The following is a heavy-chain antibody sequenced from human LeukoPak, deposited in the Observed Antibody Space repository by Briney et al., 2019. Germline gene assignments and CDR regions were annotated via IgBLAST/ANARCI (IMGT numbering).Heavy chain of an antibody. Sequence: GGSLRLSCAASGFTFSSYSMNWVRQAPGKGLEWLSYISSSSRTIYYADSVKGRFTISGDNANNSLYLQMNSLRAEDTAVYYCARDRYGDYDFDYWGQGTLVTVSS. CDR3: ARDRYGDYDFDY. V-gene: IGHV3-48*01. CDR2: ISSSSRTI. D-gene: IGHD4-17*01. CDR1: GFTFSSYS. J-gene: IGHJ4*02.